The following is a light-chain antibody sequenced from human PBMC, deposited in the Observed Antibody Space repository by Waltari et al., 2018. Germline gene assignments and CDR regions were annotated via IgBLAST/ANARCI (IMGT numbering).Light chain of an antibody. CDR3: SSYTSSSNVV. J-gene: IGLJ2*01. CDR1: SSDVGGSNY. Sequence: QSALTQPASVSGSPGQSITISCTGPSSDVGGSNYVSWYQQHPGKAPKLMIYEVSNRPSGVSNRFSGSKSGNTASLTISGLQAEDEADYYCSSYTSSSNVVFGGGTKLTVL. V-gene: IGLV2-14*01. CDR2: EVS.